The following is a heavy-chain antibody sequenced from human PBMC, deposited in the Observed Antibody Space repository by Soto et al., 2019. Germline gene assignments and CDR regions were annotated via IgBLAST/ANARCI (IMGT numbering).Heavy chain of an antibody. Sequence: GESLKISCKGSGYSFTSYWIGWVRQMPGKGLEWMGIIYPGDSDTRYSPSFQGQVTISADKSISTAYLQWSSLKASDTAMYYCARRPYYTPADHYYGMDGWGPGTTVTVSS. CDR2: IYPGDSDT. CDR3: ARRPYYTPADHYYGMDG. V-gene: IGHV5-51*01. J-gene: IGHJ6*02. CDR1: GYSFTSYW. D-gene: IGHD3-10*01.